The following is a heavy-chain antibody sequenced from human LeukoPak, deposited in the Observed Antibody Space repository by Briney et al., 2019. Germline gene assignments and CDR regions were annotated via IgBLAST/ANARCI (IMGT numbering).Heavy chain of an antibody. CDR2: IYTSGST. CDR1: GGSISSYY. Sequence: SETLSLTCTVSGGSISSYYWSWIRQPAGKGLEWIGRIYTSGSTNYNPSLKSRVTISVDTSKNQFSLKLSSVTAADTAVYYCARESLYIVGATNAFDIWGQGTMVTVSS. V-gene: IGHV4-4*07. D-gene: IGHD1-26*01. J-gene: IGHJ3*02. CDR3: ARESLYIVGATNAFDI.